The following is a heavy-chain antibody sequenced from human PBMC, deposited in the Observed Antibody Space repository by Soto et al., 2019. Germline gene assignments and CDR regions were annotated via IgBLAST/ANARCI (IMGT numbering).Heavy chain of an antibody. CDR1: GFILSSYA. D-gene: IGHD4-17*01. J-gene: IGHJ4*02. Sequence: GGSLRLSCAASGFILSSYAMHWVRQAPGKGLEWIAFISYDGTNKYFADSVKGRFTISRDNSKSTLYLQMNGLRAEDTAVYYCARAPLGDFHYFDSRGQGTLVTVSS. V-gene: IGHV3-30-3*01. CDR3: ARAPLGDFHYFDS. CDR2: ISYDGTNK.